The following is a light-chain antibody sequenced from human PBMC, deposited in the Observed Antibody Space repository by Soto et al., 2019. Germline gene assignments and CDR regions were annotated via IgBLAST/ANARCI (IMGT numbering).Light chain of an antibody. Sequence: EIVMTQSPATLSVSPGERATLSCRASQSVSSNLAWYQQKPGQAPRLLIYGASTRATGIPARFSGSGSGTEFTLTISSLRSEDCAVYYCKQYNTWPPWRFGQGTKVEIK. V-gene: IGKV3D-15*01. CDR2: GAS. J-gene: IGKJ1*01. CDR1: QSVSSN. CDR3: KQYNTWPPWR.